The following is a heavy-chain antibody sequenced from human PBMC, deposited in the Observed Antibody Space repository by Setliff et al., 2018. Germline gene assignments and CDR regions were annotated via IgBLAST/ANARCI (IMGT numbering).Heavy chain of an antibody. J-gene: IGHJ4*02. CDR3: ATSWGATPFDY. D-gene: IGHD1-26*01. Sequence: ASVKVSCKASGNTFTGYYIHWLRQAPGQGLEWMGCTNPNSGDTTFAQKFQGRVTITRDTSNSTDYMELRSLRSDDTAVYYCATSWGATPFDYWGQGTLVTVSS. CDR1: GNTFTGYY. CDR2: TNPNSGDT. V-gene: IGHV1-2*02.